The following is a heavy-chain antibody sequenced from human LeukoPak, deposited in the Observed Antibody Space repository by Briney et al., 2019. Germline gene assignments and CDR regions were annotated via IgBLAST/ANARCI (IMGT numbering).Heavy chain of an antibody. D-gene: IGHD1-7*01. CDR3: ARDGITGTTGKHPWGAYYYYMDV. J-gene: IGHJ6*03. CDR1: GGTFSSYA. Sequence: SVKVSCKASGGTFSSYAISWVRQAPGQGLEWMGGIIPIFGTANYAQKFQGRVTITTDESTSTAYMELSSLRSEDTAVYYCARDGITGTTGKHPWGAYYYYMDVWGKGTTVTVSS. CDR2: IIPIFGTA. V-gene: IGHV1-69*05.